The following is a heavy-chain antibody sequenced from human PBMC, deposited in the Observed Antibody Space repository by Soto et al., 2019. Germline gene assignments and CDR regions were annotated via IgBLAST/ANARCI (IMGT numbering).Heavy chain of an antibody. CDR2: IYGSGST. CDR3: AGRVRATNYGMDV. CDR1: ECKSRSNG. D-gene: IGHD1-26*01. J-gene: IGHJ6*02. V-gene: IGHV3-53*01. Sequence: ECKSRSNGMRWISKAPGKGLECVSTIYGSGSTYYADSVKGRFTISRDNSKNTLYLQMNSLRAEDTAVYYCAGRVRATNYGMDVWGQGTTVTGSS.